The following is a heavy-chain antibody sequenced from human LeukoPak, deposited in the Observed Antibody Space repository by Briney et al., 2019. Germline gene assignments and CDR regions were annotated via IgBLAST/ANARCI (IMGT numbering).Heavy chain of an antibody. CDR3: AREGVPAAMSANYYCYGMDV. J-gene: IGHJ6*02. D-gene: IGHD2-2*01. CDR1: GFTFSSYG. CDR2: IWYDGSNK. V-gene: IGHV3-33*01. Sequence: GGSLRLSCAASGFTFSSYGMPWVRQAPGKGLEWVAVIWYDGSNKYYADSVKGRFTISRDNSKNTLYLQMNSLRAEDTAVYYCAREGVPAAMSANYYCYGMDVWGQGTTVTVSS.